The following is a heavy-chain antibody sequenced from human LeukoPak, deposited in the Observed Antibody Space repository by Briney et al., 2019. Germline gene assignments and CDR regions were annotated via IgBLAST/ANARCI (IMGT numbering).Heavy chain of an antibody. D-gene: IGHD6-19*01. Sequence: GGSLRLSCAASGFTFSSYSMNWVRQAPGKGLECVSSISSSSSYIYYADSVKGRFTISRDNAKNSLYLQMNSLRAEDTAVYYCARDARLAVAEYPYWGQGTLVTVSS. V-gene: IGHV3-21*01. CDR3: ARDARLAVAEYPY. J-gene: IGHJ4*02. CDR2: ISSSSSYI. CDR1: GFTFSSYS.